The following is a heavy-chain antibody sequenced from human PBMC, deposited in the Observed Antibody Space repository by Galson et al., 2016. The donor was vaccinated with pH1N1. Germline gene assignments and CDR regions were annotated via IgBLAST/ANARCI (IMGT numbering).Heavy chain of an antibody. CDR2: IKSKTDGGPI. CDR3: TTDILGVWEPS. Sequence: SLRLSCAVSGLTFSNAWMTWVRQAPGKGLEWVGRIKSKTDGGPIEYAAPVKGRFTISRDDSNNMMYLQMNSLKIEDTAVYYCTTDILGVWEPSWGQGTLVTVSS. CDR1: GLTFSNAW. D-gene: IGHD1-26*01. V-gene: IGHV3-15*05. J-gene: IGHJ4*02.